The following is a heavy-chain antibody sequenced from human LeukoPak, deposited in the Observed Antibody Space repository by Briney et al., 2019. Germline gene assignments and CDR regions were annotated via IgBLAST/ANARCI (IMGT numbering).Heavy chain of an antibody. CDR2: ISSNGGST. CDR1: GFTFSSYA. CDR3: VKESEVTMVRGVPHFDY. Sequence: GGSLRLSCSASGFTFSSYAMHWVRQAPGKGLEYVSAISSNGGSTYYADSVKGRFTISRDNSKNTLYLQMSSLRAEDTAVYYCVKESEVTMVRGVPHFDYWGQGTLVTVSS. V-gene: IGHV3-64D*06. D-gene: IGHD3-10*01. J-gene: IGHJ4*02.